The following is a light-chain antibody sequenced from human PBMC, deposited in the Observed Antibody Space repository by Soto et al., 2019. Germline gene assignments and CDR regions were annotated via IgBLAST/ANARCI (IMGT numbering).Light chain of an antibody. CDR3: QQYNNWPPIT. V-gene: IGKV3-15*01. CDR1: QSVSSN. Sequence: EIVMTQSPAPLSVSPGERATLSCRASQSVSSNLAWYQQKPGQAPRLLIYGASTRATGIPVRFSGSGSGTEFTPTNSSLQSEDCAVYYCQQYNNWPPITFGQGTRLEIK. CDR2: GAS. J-gene: IGKJ5*01.